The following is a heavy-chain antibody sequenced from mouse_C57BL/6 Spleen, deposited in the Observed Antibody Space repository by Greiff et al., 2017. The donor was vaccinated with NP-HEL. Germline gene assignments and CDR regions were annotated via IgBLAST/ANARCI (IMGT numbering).Heavy chain of an antibody. Sequence: QVQLQQPGAELVKPGASVKLSCKASGYTFTSYWMHWVKQRPGQGLEWIGMIHPNSGNTNYNEKFKSKATLTVDKSSSTAYMQLSSLTSEDSAVYYCARSGNWDGSPFAYWGQGTLVTVSA. CDR3: ARSGNWDGSPFAY. CDR2: IHPNSGNT. V-gene: IGHV1-64*01. CDR1: GYTFTSYW. J-gene: IGHJ3*01. D-gene: IGHD4-1*02.